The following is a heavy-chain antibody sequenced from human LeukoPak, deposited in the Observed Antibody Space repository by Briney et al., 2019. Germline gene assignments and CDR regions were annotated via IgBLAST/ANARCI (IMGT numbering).Heavy chain of an antibody. CDR2: IYYSGST. J-gene: IGHJ6*03. CDR3: ARVTYYDFWSGYYFYYYYMDV. CDR1: GGSISSYY. D-gene: IGHD3-3*01. V-gene: IGHV4-59*12. Sequence: ASETLSLTCTVSGGSISSYYWSWIRQPPGKGLEWIGYIYYSGSTNYNPSLKSRVTISVDTSKNQFSLKLSSVTAADTAVYYCARVTYYDFWSGYYFYYYYMDVWGKGTTVTVSS.